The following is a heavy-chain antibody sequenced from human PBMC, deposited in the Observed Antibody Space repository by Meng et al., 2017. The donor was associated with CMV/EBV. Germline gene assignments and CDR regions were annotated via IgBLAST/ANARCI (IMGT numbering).Heavy chain of an antibody. V-gene: IGHV1-18*01. CDR1: GYTFTDYG. J-gene: IGHJ4*02. CDR3: ARDTLNWNFDY. D-gene: IGHD1-1*01. Sequence: ASVKVSCKASGYTFTDYGITWVRQAPGQGLEWMGWISTYNGNTNYAQRLQCRVTMTTDTSTNRAYMNLWRLRPDDAAVYYCARDTLNWNFDYWGQGTPVTVSS. CDR2: ISTYNGNT.